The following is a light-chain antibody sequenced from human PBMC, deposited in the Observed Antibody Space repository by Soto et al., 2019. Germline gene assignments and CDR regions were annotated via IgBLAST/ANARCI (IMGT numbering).Light chain of an antibody. CDR3: QQYNSFVLT. J-gene: IGKJ4*01. CDR2: KAS. V-gene: IGKV1-5*03. CDR1: QSINSW. Sequence: DIQMTQSPSTLSAAVGDRVTITGRASQSINSWLAWYQQKPGKAPNLLIYKASTLESGVPSRFSGSGSGTEFTLTISSLQPDDFATYYCQQYNSFVLTFGGGT.